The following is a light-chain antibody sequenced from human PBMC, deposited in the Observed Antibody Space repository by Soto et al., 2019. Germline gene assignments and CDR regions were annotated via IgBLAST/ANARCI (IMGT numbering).Light chain of an antibody. Sequence: SYELAQPPSVFVSPGQTASITRSGDKLGDKYACWYQQKPGQSPVLVIYQDSKRPSGIPERFSGSNSGNTATLTISGTQAMDEADYYCQAWDNSLVFGGGTKLTVL. CDR1: KLGDKY. J-gene: IGLJ2*01. CDR3: QAWDNSLV. V-gene: IGLV3-1*01. CDR2: QDS.